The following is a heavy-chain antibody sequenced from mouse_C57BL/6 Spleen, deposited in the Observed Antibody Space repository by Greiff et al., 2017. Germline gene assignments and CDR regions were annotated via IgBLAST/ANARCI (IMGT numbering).Heavy chain of an antibody. V-gene: IGHV1-18*01. D-gene: IGHD1-1*01. CDR1: GYTFTDYN. CDR2: INPNNGGT. J-gene: IGHJ2*01. CDR3: ARNPYYYGSSSFDY. Sequence: VQLQQSGPELVKPGASVKIPCKASGYTFTDYNMDWVKQSHGKSLEWIGDINPNNGGTIYNQKFKGKATLTVDKSSSTAYMELRSLTSEDTAVYYCARNPYYYGSSSFDYWGQGTTLTVSS.